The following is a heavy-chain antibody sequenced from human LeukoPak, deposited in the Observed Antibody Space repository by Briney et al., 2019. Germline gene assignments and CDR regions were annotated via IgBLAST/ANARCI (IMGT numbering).Heavy chain of an antibody. CDR2: ISGSGGST. J-gene: IGHJ4*02. D-gene: IGHD2-2*01. V-gene: IGHV3-23*01. CDR3: AKGLGGYCSSTSCYPFDY. Sequence: GGSLRLSCAASGFTFSIYAMSGGRQAPGEGLEWGSDISGSGGSTYFADSVKGRFTISRDNSKNTLYLQMNSLRAEDTAVYYCAKGLGGYCSSTSCYPFDYWGQGTLVTVSS. CDR1: GFTFSIYA.